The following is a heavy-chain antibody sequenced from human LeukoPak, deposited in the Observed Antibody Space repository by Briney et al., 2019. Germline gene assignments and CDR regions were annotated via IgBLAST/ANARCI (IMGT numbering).Heavy chain of an antibody. D-gene: IGHD1-26*01. V-gene: IGHV3-48*03. CDR1: GFTFSSYE. CDR2: ISSSGSTI. CDR3: ARDSDIVGASPYFDY. Sequence: GGPLRLSCAASGFTFSSYEMNWVRQAPGKGLEWVPYISSSGSTIYYADSVKGRFTISRDNAKNSLYLQMNSLRAEDTAVYYCARDSDIVGASPYFDYWGQGTLVTVSS. J-gene: IGHJ4*02.